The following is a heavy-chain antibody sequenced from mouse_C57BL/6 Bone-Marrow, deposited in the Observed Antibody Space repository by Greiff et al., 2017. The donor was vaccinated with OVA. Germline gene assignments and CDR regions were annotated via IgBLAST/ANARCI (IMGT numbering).Heavy chain of an antibody. Sequence: EVMLVESGPGLAKPSQTLSLTCSVTGYSITSDYWNWIRKFPGNKLEYMGYISYSGSTYYNPSLKSRISITRDTSKNQYYLQLNSVTTEDTATYYCARESNWEGYAMDYWGQGTSVTVSS. D-gene: IGHD4-1*01. CDR1: GYSITSDY. V-gene: IGHV3-8*01. CDR2: ISYSGST. J-gene: IGHJ4*01. CDR3: ARESNWEGYAMDY.